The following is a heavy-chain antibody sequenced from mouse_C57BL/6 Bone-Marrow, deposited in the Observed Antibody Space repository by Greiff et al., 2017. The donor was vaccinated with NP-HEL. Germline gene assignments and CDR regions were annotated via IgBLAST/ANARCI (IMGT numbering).Heavy chain of an antibody. CDR3: ARHDYYGSVFDY. CDR2: ISGGGGNT. D-gene: IGHD1-1*01. J-gene: IGHJ2*01. Sequence: EVKLMESGGGLVKPGGSLKLSCAASGFTFSSYTMSWVRQTPEKRLEWVATISGGGGNTYYPDSVKGRFTISRDNAKNTLYLQMSSLRSEDTALYYCARHDYYGSVFDYWGQGTTLTVSS. CDR1: GFTFSSYT. V-gene: IGHV5-9*01.